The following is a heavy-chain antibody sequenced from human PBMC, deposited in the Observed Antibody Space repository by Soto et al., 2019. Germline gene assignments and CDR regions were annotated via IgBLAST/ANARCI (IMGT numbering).Heavy chain of an antibody. CDR1: GFTFSTYA. D-gene: IGHD6-13*01. J-gene: IGHJ4*02. CDR3: GKDRVPVAAAFDC. Sequence: GGSLRLSCAASGFTFSTYAMSWVRRAPGKGLEWVSSINNSGGNTYYADSVKGRITISRDNSKNTLDLQMTSLSAEDSSIYFCGKDRVPVAAAFDCWGPGTLVTVSS. CDR2: INNSGGNT. V-gene: IGHV3-23*01.